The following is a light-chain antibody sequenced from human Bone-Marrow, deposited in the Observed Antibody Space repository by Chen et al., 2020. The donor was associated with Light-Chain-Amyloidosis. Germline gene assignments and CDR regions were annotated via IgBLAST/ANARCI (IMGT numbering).Light chain of an antibody. Sequence: NFILTQPHSVSESPGKTVIISCTRSSGSIATNYVQWYQQRPGSSPTTVIYEEDQRPSGVPDRFSGSIDRSSNSASLTISGLKTEDEADYYCQSYQGSSQGVFGGGTKLTVL. CDR1: SGSIATNY. CDR2: EED. CDR3: QSYQGSSQGV. V-gene: IGLV6-57*01. J-gene: IGLJ3*02.